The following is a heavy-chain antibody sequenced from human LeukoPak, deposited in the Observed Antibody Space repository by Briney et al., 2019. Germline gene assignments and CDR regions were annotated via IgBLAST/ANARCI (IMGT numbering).Heavy chain of an antibody. CDR1: GYTFTSYG. CDR3: ARSDYYGSGSYYNPLTALPN. J-gene: IGHJ4*02. CDR2: ISAYNGNT. D-gene: IGHD3-10*01. V-gene: IGHV1-18*01. Sequence: ASVKVSCKASGYTFTSYGISWVRQAPGQGLEWMGWISAYNGNTNYAQKLQGRVTMTADTSTSTAYMELRSLRSDDTAVYYCARSDYYGSGSYYNPLTALPNWGQGTLVTVSS.